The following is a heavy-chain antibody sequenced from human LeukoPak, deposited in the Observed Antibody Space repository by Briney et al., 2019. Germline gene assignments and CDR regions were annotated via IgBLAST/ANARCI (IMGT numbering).Heavy chain of an antibody. CDR1: GFTFSNYA. Sequence: GGSLRLSCAASGFTFSNYAMSWVRQAPGKGLEWVSAISGSGGSTYYADSVKGRFTISRDNSKNTLYLQMNSLRAEDTAVYYCAKDSSGSSGWYVGLNSPPYYFDYWGQGTLVTVSS. CDR3: AKDSSGSSGWYVGLNSPPYYFDY. J-gene: IGHJ4*02. V-gene: IGHV3-23*01. D-gene: IGHD6-19*01. CDR2: ISGSGGST.